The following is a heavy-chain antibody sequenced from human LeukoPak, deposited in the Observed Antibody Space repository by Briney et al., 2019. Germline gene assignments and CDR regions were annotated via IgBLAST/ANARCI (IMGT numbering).Heavy chain of an antibody. CDR1: GFPVSSNY. D-gene: IGHD7-27*01. V-gene: IGHV3-53*01. CDR3: ARGHWGLDY. J-gene: IGHJ4*02. Sequence: GSLRLSCAASGFPVSSNYMSWVRQAPGKGLEWVSIIYSGGSTFYADSVRGRFTISRDNAESSLYLQMNSLRAEDTAVYYCARGHWGLDYWGRGTLVTVSS. CDR2: IYSGGST.